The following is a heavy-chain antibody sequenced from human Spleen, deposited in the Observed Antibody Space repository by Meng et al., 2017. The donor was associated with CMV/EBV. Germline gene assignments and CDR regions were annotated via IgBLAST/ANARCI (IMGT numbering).Heavy chain of an antibody. CDR2: IYYSGST. D-gene: IGHD3-22*01. J-gene: IGHJ4*02. Sequence: QVQLQEAGPGLVKPSDTLSLPCAVPGYSISSTNWWGWIRQPPGKGLEWIGYIYYSGSTSYNPSLKSRVTMSVDTSKNQFSLNLNSVTAVDTAVYYCARNVPGTSAYYDWGQGTLVTVSS. CDR1: GYSISSTNW. CDR3: ARNVPGTSAYYD. V-gene: IGHV4-28*01.